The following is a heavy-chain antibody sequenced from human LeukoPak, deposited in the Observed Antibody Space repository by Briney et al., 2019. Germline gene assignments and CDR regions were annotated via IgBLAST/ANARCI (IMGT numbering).Heavy chain of an antibody. Sequence: GASVKVSCKASGYTFTGYYMHWVRQAPGQGLEWMGWINPNSGGTNYAQKFQGRVTMTRDTSISTAYMELSRLRSDDTAVYYCARVGMGAVRTHSSGWYHLWGQGTLVTVSS. CDR2: INPNSGGT. CDR1: GYTFTGYY. V-gene: IGHV1-2*02. CDR3: ARVGMGAVRTHSSGWYHL. J-gene: IGHJ5*02. D-gene: IGHD6-19*01.